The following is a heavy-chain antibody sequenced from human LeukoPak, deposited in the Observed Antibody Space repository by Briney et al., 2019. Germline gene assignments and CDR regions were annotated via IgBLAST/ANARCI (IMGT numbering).Heavy chain of an antibody. CDR3: ARVLDYSNYGYFDY. CDR1: GFTFSSYS. J-gene: IGHJ4*02. Sequence: GGSLRLSCAASGFTFSSYSMNWVRQAPGKGLEWVSSISSSSSYIYYADSVKGRFTISRDNAKNSLYLQMNSLRAEDTAVYYCARVLDYSNYGYFDYWGQGTLVTVSS. CDR2: ISSSSSYI. D-gene: IGHD4-11*01. V-gene: IGHV3-21*01.